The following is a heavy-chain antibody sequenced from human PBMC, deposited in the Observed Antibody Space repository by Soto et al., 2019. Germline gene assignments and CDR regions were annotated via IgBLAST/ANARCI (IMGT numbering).Heavy chain of an antibody. D-gene: IGHD3-10*01. CDR1: GVSIRGYY. CDR2: IIQSGTT. J-gene: IGHJ5*02. CDR3: AREVRGVIGGVNWFDP. Sequence: SQALSLTCAVSGVSIRGYYWSLIRQPPGKGLEWFGEIIQSGTTNYNPSLKSRLTISVDTSKNQFSLKLSSVTAADTAVYYCAREVRGVIGGVNWFDPWGQGTLVTVSS. V-gene: IGHV4-34*12.